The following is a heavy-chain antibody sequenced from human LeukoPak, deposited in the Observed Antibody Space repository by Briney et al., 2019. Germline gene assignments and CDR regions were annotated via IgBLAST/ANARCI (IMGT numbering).Heavy chain of an antibody. D-gene: IGHD1-26*01. V-gene: IGHV3-21*01. CDR2: ITSSSTYT. Sequence: PGGSLRLSCAASGFSFRSYTINWVRQTPGKGLEWVSSITSSSTYTFYADSVKGRFTISRDNARNSLYLQMNSLRAEDAAVYYCARDPYSGTYGDTYYYYMDVWGKGTTVTISS. CDR1: GFSFRSYT. CDR3: ARDPYSGTYGDTYYYYMDV. J-gene: IGHJ6*03.